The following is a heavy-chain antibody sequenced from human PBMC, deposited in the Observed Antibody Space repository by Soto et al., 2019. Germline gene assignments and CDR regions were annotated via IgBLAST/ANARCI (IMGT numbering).Heavy chain of an antibody. V-gene: IGHV4-59*01. Sequence: QVQLQESGPGLVKPSETLSLTCTVSGGSISSYYWSWIRQPPGKGLEWIGYIYYSGSTNYNPSLRSRVTISVDTSKTQLSLKLSSVTAADTAVYYCARAHRATVTTHNWFDPWGQGTLVTVSS. CDR3: ARAHRATVTTHNWFDP. CDR1: GGSISSYY. D-gene: IGHD4-17*01. J-gene: IGHJ5*02. CDR2: IYYSGST.